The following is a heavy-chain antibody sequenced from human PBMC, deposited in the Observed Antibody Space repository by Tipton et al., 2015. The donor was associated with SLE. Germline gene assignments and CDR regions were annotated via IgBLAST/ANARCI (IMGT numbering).Heavy chain of an antibody. D-gene: IGHD2-15*01. V-gene: IGHV4-4*02. CDR1: GYSINTRIPW. CDR3: ARGMGGRVEA. CDR2: IYHSDST. J-gene: IGHJ1*01. Sequence: TLSLTCAVIGYSINTRIPWLSWVRPPPGKGLEWIGEIYHSDSTNYNPSLKSRVTISLDKSKRQFSLTLSSVTAADTAMYYCARGMGGRVEARGQGPRVRVP.